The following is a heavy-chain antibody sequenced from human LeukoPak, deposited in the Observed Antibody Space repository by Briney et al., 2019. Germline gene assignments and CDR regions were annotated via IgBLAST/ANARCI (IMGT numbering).Heavy chain of an antibody. Sequence: GGSLRLSCAASGFTFSGYAMHWVRQAPGKGLEWVAVISYDGSNKYYADSVKGRFTISRDNSKNTLYLQMNSLRAEDTAVYYCASASVSRYAKYYFDYWGQGTLVSVSS. CDR1: GFTFSGYA. J-gene: IGHJ4*02. CDR2: ISYDGSNK. CDR3: ASASVSRYAKYYFDY. V-gene: IGHV3-30*04. D-gene: IGHD5-12*01.